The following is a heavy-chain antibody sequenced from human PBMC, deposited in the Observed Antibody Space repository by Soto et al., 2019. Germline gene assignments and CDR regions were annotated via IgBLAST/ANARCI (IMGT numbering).Heavy chain of an antibody. CDR1: GASISTGGYY. CDR2: IYYSGST. Sequence: KTSETLSLTCTVSGASISTGGYYWSWIRQHPGKGLEWIGYIYYSGSTYYNPSLKSRVIMSVDTSKSQFSLKLSSVTAADTAVYYCARASVGGDYFDYWGQGTLVTVSS. CDR3: ARASVGGDYFDY. V-gene: IGHV4-31*03. D-gene: IGHD3-16*01. J-gene: IGHJ4*02.